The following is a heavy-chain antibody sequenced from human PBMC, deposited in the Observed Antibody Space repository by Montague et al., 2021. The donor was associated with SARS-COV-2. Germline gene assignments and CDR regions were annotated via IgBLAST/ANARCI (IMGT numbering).Heavy chain of an antibody. Sequence: SETLSLTCTVSGGSVSSSSYYWSWIRQPPGKGLEWIGYIYYSGSTNYNPSLKSRVTISLDTSKNQFSLKLTSVTAADTAVYYCARVSLAAAATGRDDWGQGTLVTVSS. CDR1: GGSVSSSSYY. CDR3: ARVSLAAAATGRDD. J-gene: IGHJ4*02. CDR2: IYYSGST. D-gene: IGHD6-13*01. V-gene: IGHV4-61*01.